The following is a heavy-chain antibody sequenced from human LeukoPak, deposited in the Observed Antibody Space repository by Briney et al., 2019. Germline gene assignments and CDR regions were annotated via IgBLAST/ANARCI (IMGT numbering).Heavy chain of an antibody. CDR3: ARPNSYGLGIDY. CDR1: GGSISSGDYY. Sequence: SETLSLTCTVSGGSISSGDYYWSWIRQPPGKGLEWIGYIYYSGSTYYNPSLKSRVTISVDTSKNQFSLKLSSVTAADTAVYYCARPNSYGLGIDYWGQGTLVTVSS. D-gene: IGHD5-18*01. V-gene: IGHV4-30-4*01. CDR2: IYYSGST. J-gene: IGHJ4*02.